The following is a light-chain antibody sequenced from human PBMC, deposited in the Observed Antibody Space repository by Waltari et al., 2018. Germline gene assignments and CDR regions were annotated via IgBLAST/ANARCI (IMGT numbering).Light chain of an antibody. CDR3: QQYNTFPWK. CDR1: QSISTW. Sequence: DIQMTQSPSTLSASVGDRVTITCRASQSISTWLAWYQQKPGKAPNLLIYKASALESGVPSRFSGSGSATDFTLTISGLQPDDFATYFCQQYNTFPWKFGQGTKVEIK. V-gene: IGKV1-5*03. J-gene: IGKJ1*01. CDR2: KAS.